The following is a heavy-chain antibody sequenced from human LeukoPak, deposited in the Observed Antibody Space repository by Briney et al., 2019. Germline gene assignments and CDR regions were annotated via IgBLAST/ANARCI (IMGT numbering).Heavy chain of an antibody. CDR2: IRYDGSNE. CDR3: AKGLTGTTNYYYYYMDV. CDR1: GFTFSSYG. Sequence: GGSLRLSCAASGFTFSSYGMHWVRQAPGKGLEWVAFIRYDGSNEYYADSVKGRFTISRDNSKNTLYLQMNSLRAEDTAVYHCAKGLTGTTNYYYYYMDVWGKGTTVTVSS. J-gene: IGHJ6*03. D-gene: IGHD1-7*01. V-gene: IGHV3-30*02.